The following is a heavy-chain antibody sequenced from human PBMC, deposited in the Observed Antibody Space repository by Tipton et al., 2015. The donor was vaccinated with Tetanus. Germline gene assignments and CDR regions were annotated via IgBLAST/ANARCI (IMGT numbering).Heavy chain of an antibody. CDR1: GFTFSDYY. CDR2: ISSSGSTI. V-gene: IGHV3-11*01. Sequence: SLRLSCAASGFTFSDYYMSWIRQAPGKGLEWVSYISSSGSTIYYADSVKGRFTISRDNAKNSLYLQMNSLRAEDTAVYYCARASGARRYCSSTSCQSNWFDPWGQGTLVTVSS. J-gene: IGHJ5*02. D-gene: IGHD2-2*01. CDR3: ARASGARRYCSSTSCQSNWFDP.